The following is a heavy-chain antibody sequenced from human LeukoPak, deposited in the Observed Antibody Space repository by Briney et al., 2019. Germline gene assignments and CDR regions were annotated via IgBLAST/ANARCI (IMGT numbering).Heavy chain of an antibody. CDR1: GFTFSGYW. Sequence: GGSLRLSCAASGFTFSGYWMTWVRQAPGRGLEWVANIKQDGREKYYVDSVKGRFTISRDNAKNSLYLQMNSLRAEDTAVYYCARHSGTYFDYWGQGTLVTVSS. V-gene: IGHV3-7*01. CDR2: IKQDGREK. CDR3: ARHSGTYFDY. D-gene: IGHD1-26*01. J-gene: IGHJ4*02.